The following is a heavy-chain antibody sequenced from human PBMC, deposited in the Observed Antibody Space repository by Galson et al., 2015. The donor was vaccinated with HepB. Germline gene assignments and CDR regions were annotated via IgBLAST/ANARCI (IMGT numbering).Heavy chain of an antibody. J-gene: IGHJ4*02. CDR3: ARDHDNGRYYQGYFEF. V-gene: IGHV3-7*03. D-gene: IGHD3-22*01. CDR1: GFTFSSYW. CDR2: INQDGSEK. Sequence: SLRLSCAASGFTFSSYWMSWVRQAPGKGLEWVANINQDGSEKYYVDSVKGRFTISRDNAKNSLYLQTYSLRAEDTALYYCARDHDNGRYYQGYFEFWGQGTLVTVSS.